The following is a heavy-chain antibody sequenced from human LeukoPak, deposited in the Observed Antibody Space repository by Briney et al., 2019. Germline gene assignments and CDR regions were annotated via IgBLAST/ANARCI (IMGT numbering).Heavy chain of an antibody. J-gene: IGHJ4*02. V-gene: IGHV4-34*01. CDR1: GGSFSGYY. Sequence: TETLSLTCAVYGGSFSGYYWSWIRQPPGKGLEWIGEINHSGSTNYNPSLKSRVTISVDTSKNQFSLKLSSVTAADTAVYYCARGKKYCRSTSGYHFDYWGQGTLVTVFS. CDR3: ARGKKYCRSTSGYHFDY. CDR2: INHSGST. D-gene: IGHD2-2*01.